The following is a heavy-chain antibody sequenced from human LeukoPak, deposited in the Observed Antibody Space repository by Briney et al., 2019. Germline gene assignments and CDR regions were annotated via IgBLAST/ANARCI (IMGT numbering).Heavy chain of an antibody. CDR2: ISYDGSNK. CDR3: AKEYPPRYYYDSSGYLDY. J-gene: IGHJ4*02. Sequence: GGSLRLSCAASGFTFSSYAMHWVRQAPGKGLEWVAVISYDGSNKYYADSVKGRFTISRDNSKNTLYLQMNSLRAEDKAVYYCAKEYPPRYYYDSSGYLDYWGQGTLVTVSS. CDR1: GFTFSSYA. D-gene: IGHD3-22*01. V-gene: IGHV3-30-3*01.